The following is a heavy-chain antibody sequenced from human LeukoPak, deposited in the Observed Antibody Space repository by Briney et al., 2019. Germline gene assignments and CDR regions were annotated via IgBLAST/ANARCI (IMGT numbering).Heavy chain of an antibody. CDR1: GYTFTSYG. J-gene: IGHJ4*02. D-gene: IGHD3-22*01. CDR3: ARDERYDSSGYPFDY. CDR2: ISAYNGNT. V-gene: IGHV1-18*01. Sequence: ASVKVSCKASGYTFTSYGISWVRQAPGQGLEWMGWISAYNGNTNYAQKFQGRVTMTRDTSISTAYMELSRLRSDDTAVYYCARDERYDSSGYPFDYWGQGTLVTVS.